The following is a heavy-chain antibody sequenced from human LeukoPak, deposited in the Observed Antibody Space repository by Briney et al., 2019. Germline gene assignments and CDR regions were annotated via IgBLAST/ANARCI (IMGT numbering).Heavy chain of an antibody. CDR2: ISYDGSNK. CDR3: ANLGRDAFDI. Sequence: PGGSLRPSCAASGFTFSSYGMHWVRQAPGKGREWVAVISYDGSNKYYADSVKGRFTISRDNSKNTLYLQMNRLRAEDTAVYYCANLGRDAFDIWGQGTMVTVSS. CDR1: GFTFSSYG. V-gene: IGHV3-30*18. J-gene: IGHJ3*02.